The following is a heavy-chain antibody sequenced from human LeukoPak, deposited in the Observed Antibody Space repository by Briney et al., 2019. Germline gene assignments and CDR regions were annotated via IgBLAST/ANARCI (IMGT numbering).Heavy chain of an antibody. CDR3: ASPLRYSSSRYGRGTLFRGGTAFDY. D-gene: IGHD6-13*01. J-gene: IGHJ4*02. CDR1: GGSFSGYY. CDR2: INHSGST. Sequence: PSETLSLTCAVYGGSFSGYYWSWIRQPPGKGLEWIGEINHSGSTNYNPSLKSRVTISVDTSKNQFSLKLSSVTAADTAVYYCASPLRYSSSRYGRGTLFRGGTAFDYWGQGTLVTVSS. V-gene: IGHV4-34*01.